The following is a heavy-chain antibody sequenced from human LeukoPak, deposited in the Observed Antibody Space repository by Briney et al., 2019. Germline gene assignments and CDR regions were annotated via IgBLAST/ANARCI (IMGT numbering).Heavy chain of an antibody. D-gene: IGHD3-22*01. CDR2: ISSSSSTI. Sequence: LSLTCTVSGYSISSGYYWGWIRQPPGKGLEWVSYISSSSSTIYYADSVKGRFTISRDNAKNSLYLQMNSLRAEDTAVYYCARDAVWGYYDSSGYYPLDYWGQGTLVTVSS. CDR3: ARDAVWGYYDSSGYYPLDY. J-gene: IGHJ4*02. V-gene: IGHV3-11*04. CDR1: GYSISSGYY.